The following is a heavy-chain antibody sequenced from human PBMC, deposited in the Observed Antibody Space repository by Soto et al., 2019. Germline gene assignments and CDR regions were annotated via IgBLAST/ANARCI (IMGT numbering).Heavy chain of an antibody. CDR2: SIPIVGKA. CDR1: GGTFSSYA. D-gene: IGHD6-13*01. CDR3: AGGYSSSRDPENYYYYYGMDV. Sequence: QVQLVQSGAEVKKPGSSVKVSCKASGGTFSSYAISWVRQAPGQGLEWRGGSIPIVGKANYAQKFQGRVTITADESTSTAYMELSSLRSEDTAVYYCAGGYSSSRDPENYYYYYGMDVWGQGTTVTVSS. J-gene: IGHJ6*02. V-gene: IGHV1-69*01.